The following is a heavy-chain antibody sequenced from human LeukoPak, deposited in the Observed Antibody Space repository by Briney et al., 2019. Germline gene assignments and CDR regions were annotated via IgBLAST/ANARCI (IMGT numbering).Heavy chain of an antibody. V-gene: IGHV3-13*01. J-gene: IGHJ3*02. CDR1: GFTFSSYD. CDR3: ARGLHYYDSSGYYPNDAFDI. Sequence: PGGSLRLSCAASGFTFSSYDMHWVRQATGKGREWVSAIGTAGDTYYPGSVKGRFTISRENAKNSLYLQMNSLRAGDTAVYYCARGLHYYDSSGYYPNDAFDIWGQGTMVTVSS. D-gene: IGHD3-22*01. CDR2: IGTAGDT.